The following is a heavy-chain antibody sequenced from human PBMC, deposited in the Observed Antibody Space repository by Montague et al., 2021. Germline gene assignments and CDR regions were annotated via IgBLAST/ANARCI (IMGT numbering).Heavy chain of an antibody. Sequence: SRRLSCAASGFVFSTYAMKWVRQAPGKGLEWVSFISSSTYIYYEDSVKGRFTISRDNAKSSVYLQMDSLSAEDTAIYYCARMGYSRGYGVVDYWGQGTQVTVSS. CDR2: ISSSTYI. CDR1: GFVFSTYA. J-gene: IGHJ4*02. V-gene: IGHV3-69-1*02. D-gene: IGHD5-18*01. CDR3: ARMGYSRGYGVVDY.